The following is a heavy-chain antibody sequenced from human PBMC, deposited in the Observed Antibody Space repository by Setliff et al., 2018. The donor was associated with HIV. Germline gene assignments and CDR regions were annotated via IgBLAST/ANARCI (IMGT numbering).Heavy chain of an antibody. D-gene: IGHD5-18*01. V-gene: IGHV4-59*01. Sequence: ETLSLTCTVSGGSISTYYWNWIRQPPGRGPEWIGYIFYSGSTNYNPSLKSRVTISVDTSKNQFSLNLSSVTAADTAVYYCARANSIKGYSYGPDAFAIWGQGTLVTVSS. J-gene: IGHJ3*02. CDR2: IFYSGST. CDR1: GGSISTYY. CDR3: ARANSIKGYSYGPDAFAI.